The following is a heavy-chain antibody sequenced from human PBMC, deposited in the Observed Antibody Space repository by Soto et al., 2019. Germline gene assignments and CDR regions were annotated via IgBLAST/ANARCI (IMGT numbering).Heavy chain of an antibody. V-gene: IGHV1-2*04. CDR1: GYTFTGYY. J-gene: IGHJ6*02. CDR3: ARAGTTGYCSSTSCDNRYYYSGIDV. CDR2: INPNSGRT. D-gene: IGHD2-2*02. Sequence: ASVKVSCKASGYTFTGYYMHWVRQAPGQGLEWMGWINPNSGRTNYAQKFQGWVTMTRDTSISTAYMELSRLRSDDTAVYYCARAGTTGYCSSTSCDNRYYYSGIDVWGQGPTVTVSS.